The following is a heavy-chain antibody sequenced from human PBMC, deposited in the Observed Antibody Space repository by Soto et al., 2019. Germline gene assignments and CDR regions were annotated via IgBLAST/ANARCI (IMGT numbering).Heavy chain of an antibody. CDR3: ARGGDMEAAVAKSEYYYGMDF. V-gene: IGHV5-51*01. CDR2: IYPGDSDT. Sequence: PGESLKISCKGSGYSFTSYWIGWVRQMPGKGLEWMGIIYPGDSDTRYSPSFQGQVTISADKSISTAYLQWSSLKASDTAVYYCARGGDMEAAVAKSEYYYGMDFWGQGTTVTVSS. J-gene: IGHJ6*02. D-gene: IGHD6-13*01. CDR1: GYSFTSYW.